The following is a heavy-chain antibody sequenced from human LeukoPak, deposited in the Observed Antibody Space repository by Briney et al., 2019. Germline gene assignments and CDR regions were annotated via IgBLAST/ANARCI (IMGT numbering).Heavy chain of an antibody. D-gene: IGHD3-22*01. V-gene: IGHV3-23*01. CDR3: ARLRITMIVVVITTKYYFDY. CDR1: GFTFSSYA. CDR2: ISGSGGST. Sequence: GGSLRLSCAASGFTFSSYAMSWVRQAPGKGLEWVSAISGSGGSTYYADSVKGRFTISRDNSKNTLYLQMNSLRAEDTAVYYCARLRITMIVVVITTKYYFDYWDQGTLVTVSS. J-gene: IGHJ4*02.